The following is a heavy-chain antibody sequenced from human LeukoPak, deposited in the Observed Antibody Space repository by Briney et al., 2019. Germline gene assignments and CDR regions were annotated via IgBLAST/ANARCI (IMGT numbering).Heavy chain of an antibody. V-gene: IGHV4-59*12. D-gene: IGHD4-17*01. CDR2: IYYSGST. CDR3: ARGVDYGFDFDY. CDR1: GGSISSYY. J-gene: IGHJ4*02. Sequence: SETLSLTCTVSGGSISSYYWSWIRQPPGKGLEWIGYIYYSGSTNYNPSLKSRVTISVDTSKNQFSLRLSSVTAADTAVYYCARGVDYGFDFDYWGQGTLVTVSS.